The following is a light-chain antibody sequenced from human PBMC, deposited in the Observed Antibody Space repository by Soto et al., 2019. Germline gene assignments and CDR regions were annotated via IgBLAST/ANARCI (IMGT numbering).Light chain of an antibody. Sequence: IVMTQSPATXSVSPGEIATLSCRASQTVSNSLAWYQQRPGQAPRLLIHDASHRAAGIPARFSGSGFGTDFTLTISSLEPEDAAVYYCQQRSNWPPITFGQGTRLEIK. J-gene: IGKJ5*01. CDR1: QTVSNS. CDR3: QQRSNWPPIT. CDR2: DAS. V-gene: IGKV3-11*01.